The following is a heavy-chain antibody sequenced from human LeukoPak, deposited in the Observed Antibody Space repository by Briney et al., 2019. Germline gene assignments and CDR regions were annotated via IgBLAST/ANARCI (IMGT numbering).Heavy chain of an antibody. V-gene: IGHV3-21*01. CDR3: ARFAEVYYYVDV. J-gene: IGHJ6*03. D-gene: IGHD2-21*01. CDR2: IRSYSSYI. CDR1: GFTLDNYN. Sequence: GGSLRLSCAASGFTLDNYNFNWVRQAPGKGLEWVASIRSYSSYIHYADSVKGRFTISRDDAKKSLYLQMDSLRAEDTAVYFCARFAEVYYYVDVWGTGTTVIVSS.